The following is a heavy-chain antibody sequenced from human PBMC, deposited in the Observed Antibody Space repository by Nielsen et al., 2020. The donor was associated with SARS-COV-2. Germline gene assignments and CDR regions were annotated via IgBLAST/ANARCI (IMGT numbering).Heavy chain of an antibody. CDR3: ARDQDGGAATSNWYFDL. J-gene: IGHJ2*01. CDR2: ITMSGSYM. Sequence: ESLKISCAASGFKFTSYTMNWVRQAPGKGLEWVASITMSGSYMYYADSVRGRFTVSRDNADNSVHLQMNSLRDEDTAVYYCARDQDGGAATSNWYFDLWGRGTLVIVSS. D-gene: IGHD6-25*01. V-gene: IGHV3-21*06. CDR1: GFKFTSYT.